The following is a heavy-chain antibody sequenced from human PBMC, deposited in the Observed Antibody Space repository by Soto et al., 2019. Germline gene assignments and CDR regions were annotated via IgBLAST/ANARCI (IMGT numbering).Heavy chain of an antibody. V-gene: IGHV3-74*01. CDR2: IHGDGSST. J-gene: IGHJ6*02. CDR3: AKRGMGIVDYGMDV. D-gene: IGHD1-26*01. Sequence: EVQLVESGGGLVQPGGSLRLSCAASGLTFSRYWMHWVRQAPGKGLVWVSRIHGDGSSTDYADAVKGRCTISRDNAKNTLYLQMNSLRADDTAVYYCAKRGMGIVDYGMDVWGQGTTVTVSS. CDR1: GLTFSRYW.